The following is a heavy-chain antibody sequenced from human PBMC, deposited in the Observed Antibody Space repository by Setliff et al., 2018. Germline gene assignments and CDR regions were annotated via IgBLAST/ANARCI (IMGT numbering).Heavy chain of an antibody. V-gene: IGHV4-34*01. J-gene: IGHJ3*01. Sequence: SETLSLTCSVYGASFNTYYWSWIRQPPGKGLEWIGEVNRYGSGDYNPSLESRVTISVDTSKKEFSLTLTSVTAADTALYHCRQAVVGRDVFDVWGQGTMVTVSS. CDR2: VNRYGSG. CDR1: GASFNTYY. CDR3: RQAVVGRDVFDV. D-gene: IGHD1-1*01.